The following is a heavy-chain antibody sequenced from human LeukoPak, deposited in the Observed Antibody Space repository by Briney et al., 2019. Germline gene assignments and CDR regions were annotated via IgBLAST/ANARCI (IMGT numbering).Heavy chain of an antibody. J-gene: IGHJ5*02. V-gene: IGHV4-59*12. CDR3: ARGIYCSSTSCFPGVWFDP. Sequence: PSETLSLTCTVSGGSISSYYWSWIRQPPGKGLEWIGYIYYSGTTNYNPSLKSRVTISVDTSKNQFSLKLSSVTAADTAVYYCARGIYCSSTSCFPGVWFDPWGQGTLVTVSS. CDR1: GGSISSYY. CDR2: IYYSGTT. D-gene: IGHD2-2*01.